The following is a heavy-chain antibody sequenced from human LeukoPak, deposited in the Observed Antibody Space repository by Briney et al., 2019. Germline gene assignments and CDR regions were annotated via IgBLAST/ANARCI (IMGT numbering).Heavy chain of an antibody. V-gene: IGHV3-7*01. J-gene: IGHJ3*02. CDR1: GFTFSSYW. CDR3: ARGGSRWYDAFDI. CDR2: IKQDGSEK. Sequence: PGGSLRLSCAASGFTFSSYWMNWVRQAPGKGLEGVANIKQDGSEKYYVDSVKGRFTISRDNAKNSLYLQMNSLRAEDTAVYYCARGGSRWYDAFDIWGQGTMLTVSS. D-gene: IGHD2-15*01.